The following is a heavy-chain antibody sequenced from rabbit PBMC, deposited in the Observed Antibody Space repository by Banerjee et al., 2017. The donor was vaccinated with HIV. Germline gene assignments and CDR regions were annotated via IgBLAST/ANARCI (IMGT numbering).Heavy chain of an antibody. CDR2: IYAGSSGST. Sequence: QEQLVESGGGLVKPGGTLTLTCKASGIDFSSYYYMCWVRQAPGKGLEWIACIYAGSSGSTYYASWAKDRFTISKTSSTTVTLQMTSLTAADTATYFCVRWGWLWGQGTLVTVS. D-gene: IGHD4-2*01. CDR3: VRWGWL. J-gene: IGHJ6*01. CDR1: GIDFSSYYY. V-gene: IGHV1S45*01.